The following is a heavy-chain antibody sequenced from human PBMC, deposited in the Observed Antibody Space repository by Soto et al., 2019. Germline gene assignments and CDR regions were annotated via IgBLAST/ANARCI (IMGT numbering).Heavy chain of an antibody. CDR1: GFTFSSYA. CDR2: IRSRGDRT. J-gene: IGHJ6*02. CDR3: AKQQGPGTPYYYAMDV. V-gene: IGHV3-23*01. D-gene: IGHD3-10*01. Sequence: EVQLLESGGDLVQPGDSLRLSCAASGFTFSSYAMTWVRQAPRKGLEWVSVIRSRGDRTYYADSVEGRFTISRDNSRSILYLEMRNLRPYDTAVYYCAKQQGPGTPYYYAMDVWGQGTTVTVS.